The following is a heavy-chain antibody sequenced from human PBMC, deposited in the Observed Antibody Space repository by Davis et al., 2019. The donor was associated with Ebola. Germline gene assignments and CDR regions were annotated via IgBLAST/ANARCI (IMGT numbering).Heavy chain of an antibody. CDR3: ASPETSGSYFYDY. CDR1: GFSSSSYA. V-gene: IGHV3-23*01. J-gene: IGHJ4*02. CDR2: ISGSGGST. Sequence: PGGSLRLSCAASGFSSSSYAMSWVRQAPGKGLEWVSAISGSGGSTYYADSVKGRFTISRDNSKNTLYLQMNSLRAEDTAVYYCASPETSGSYFYDYWGQGTLVTVSS. D-gene: IGHD1-26*01.